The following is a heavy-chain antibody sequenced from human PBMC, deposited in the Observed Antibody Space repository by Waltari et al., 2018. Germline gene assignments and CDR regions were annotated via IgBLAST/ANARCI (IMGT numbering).Heavy chain of an antibody. Sequence: QVQLVQSGAEVKKPGSSVKVSCKASGGTFSSYAISWVRQAPGQGLEWMGGIIPIFGTANYAQKFQGRVTITADESTSTAYMELSSLRSEDTAVYYCATLGWSSAGPMEYYFDYWGQGTLVTVSS. CDR3: ATLGWSSAGPMEYYFDY. CDR1: GGTFSSYA. CDR2: IIPIFGTA. V-gene: IGHV1-69*13. J-gene: IGHJ4*02. D-gene: IGHD6-19*01.